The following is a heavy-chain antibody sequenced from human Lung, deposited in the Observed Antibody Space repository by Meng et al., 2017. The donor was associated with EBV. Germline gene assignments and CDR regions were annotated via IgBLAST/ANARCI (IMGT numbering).Heavy chain of an antibody. CDR2: TYYRSKWYN. CDR3: ARGATSVFDL. V-gene: IGHV6-1*01. CDR1: GDSVSSSSAA. J-gene: IGHJ2*01. Sequence: QGQLQQAGPGLVKPLQTPSLTVVTSGDSVSSSSAAWTWIRQSPSRGLEWLGRTYYRSKWYNDYAVFVKSRITINPDTSKNQFSLQLNSVTPEDTAVYYCARGATSVFDLWGRGTLVTVSS.